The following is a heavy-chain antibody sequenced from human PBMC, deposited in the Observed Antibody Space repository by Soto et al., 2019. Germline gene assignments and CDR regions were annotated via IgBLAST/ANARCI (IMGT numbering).Heavy chain of an antibody. D-gene: IGHD5-18*01. Sequence: QVQLVESGGGVVQPGRSLRLSCAASGFTFSSYAMHWVRQAPGKGLEWVAVISYDGSNKYYADSVKGRFTISRDNSKNTLYLQMNSLRAEDTAVYYCAREGGGYSYGYTGYYWGQGTLVTVSS. CDR1: GFTFSSYA. V-gene: IGHV3-30-3*01. CDR2: ISYDGSNK. CDR3: AREGGGYSYGYTGYY. J-gene: IGHJ4*02.